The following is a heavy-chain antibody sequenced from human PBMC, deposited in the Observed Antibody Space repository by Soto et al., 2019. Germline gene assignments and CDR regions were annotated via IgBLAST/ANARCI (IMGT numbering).Heavy chain of an antibody. CDR3: AADRLAVTTYYYYMDV. J-gene: IGHJ6*03. CDR1: GFTFTSSA. V-gene: IGHV1-58*02. D-gene: IGHD4-17*01. CDR2: IVVGSGNT. Sequence: SVKVSCKASGFTFTSSAMQWVRQARGQRLEWKGWIVVGSGNTNYAQKFQERVTITRDMSTSTAYMELSSLRSEDTAVYYCAADRLAVTTYYYYMDVWGKGTTVTVSS.